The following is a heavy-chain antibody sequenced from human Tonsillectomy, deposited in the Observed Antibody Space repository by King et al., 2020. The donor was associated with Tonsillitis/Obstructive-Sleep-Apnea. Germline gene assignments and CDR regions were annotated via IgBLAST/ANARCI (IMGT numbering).Heavy chain of an antibody. J-gene: IGHJ4*02. Sequence: VQLVESGAEVKKPGASVKVSCKASGYTFTSYYMHGVRQAPGQGLEWMGIINSNGGSTSYAQKFQGRVTITRDTSTSTVYMELSSLRSDDTAVYYCARVLNYYGSGSSYFDYWGQGTLVTVSS. CDR1: GYTFTSYY. CDR3: ARVLNYYGSGSSYFDY. CDR2: INSNGGST. D-gene: IGHD3-10*01. V-gene: IGHV1-46*01.